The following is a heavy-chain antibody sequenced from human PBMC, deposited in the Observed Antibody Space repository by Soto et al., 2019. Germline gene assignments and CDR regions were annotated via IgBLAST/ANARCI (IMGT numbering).Heavy chain of an antibody. V-gene: IGHV1-69*01. CDR2: FIPMFGTA. CDR3: AKEGPYDYVGGTIRKFGY. Sequence: QVLLVQSGAEVKKPGSSVKVSCKASGGTFNFYAISWVRQAPGQGLERRGRFIPMFGTATYTQKFEGRVTIPAAESTSTVYMEVNRLRSDDTAVYYCAKEGPYDYVGGTIRKFGYWGQGTLVTVSA. J-gene: IGHJ4*02. CDR1: GGTFNFYA. D-gene: IGHD3-16*01.